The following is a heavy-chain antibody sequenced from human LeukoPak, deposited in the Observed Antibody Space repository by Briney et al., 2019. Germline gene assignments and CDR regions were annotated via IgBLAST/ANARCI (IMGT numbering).Heavy chain of an antibody. J-gene: IGHJ4*02. CDR1: GITLSNYG. V-gene: IGHV3-23*01. D-gene: IGHD3-10*01. CDR2: ISDSGGRT. CDR3: AKRDVVIRGFLVGFHKEAYYYDS. Sequence: PGGSLRLSCAVSGITLSNYGMSWVRQAPGKGLEWVAGISDSGGRTNYADSVKGRFTISRDNPKNTLSLQMNSLRTEDTAVYFCAKRDVVIRGFLVGFHKEAYYYDSWGQGALVTVPS.